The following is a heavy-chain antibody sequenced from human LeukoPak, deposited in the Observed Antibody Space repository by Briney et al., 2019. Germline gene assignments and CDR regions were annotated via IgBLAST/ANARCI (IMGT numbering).Heavy chain of an antibody. Sequence: SETLSLTCTVSGGSISSYYWSWIRQPPGKGLEWLGYIYYSGSTNSNPSLKSQVTISLDTSKNQFSLKLTSVTAADTAVYYCARDQRWGFCSSTSCSANNNWFDPWGQGTLVTVSS. CDR2: IYYSGST. D-gene: IGHD2-2*01. CDR1: GGSISSYY. J-gene: IGHJ5*02. V-gene: IGHV4-59*01. CDR3: ARDQRWGFCSSTSCSANNNWFDP.